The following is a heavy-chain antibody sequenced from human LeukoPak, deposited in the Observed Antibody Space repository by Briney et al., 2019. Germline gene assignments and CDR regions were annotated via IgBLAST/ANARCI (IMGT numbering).Heavy chain of an antibody. CDR3: ARCITAAWDWFDP. V-gene: IGHV3-30-3*01. D-gene: IGHD6-13*01. CDR2: ILSDGGNK. CDR1: GFTFSSYT. J-gene: IGHJ5*02. Sequence: PGGSLRLSFAASGFTFSSYTMNWVRQAPGKGLEWVALILSDGGNKYYADSVRGRFTVSRDNSKNTLYLQMNSLRPEDTAIYYCARCITAAWDWFDPWGQGTLVTVSS.